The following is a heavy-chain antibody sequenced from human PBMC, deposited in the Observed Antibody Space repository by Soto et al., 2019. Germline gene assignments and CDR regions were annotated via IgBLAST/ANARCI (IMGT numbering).Heavy chain of an antibody. D-gene: IGHD3-22*01. CDR2: ISSSGDTI. Sequence: PGWSLRLSCAASGFSFSGYEMNWVRQAPGKGLEWVSYISSSGDTIYSADSVKGRFTISRDNAKNSLYLQMDSLRVEDTAVYYCAREPYYYASSGYPGYFDYWGQGTLVTVSS. CDR3: AREPYYYASSGYPGYFDY. V-gene: IGHV3-48*03. CDR1: GFSFSGYE. J-gene: IGHJ4*02.